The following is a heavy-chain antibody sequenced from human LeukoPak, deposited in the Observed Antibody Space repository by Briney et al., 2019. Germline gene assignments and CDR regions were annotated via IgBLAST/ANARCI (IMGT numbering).Heavy chain of an antibody. Sequence: ASVKVSCKASGYPFTAYGINWVRQAPGQGLEWMGWINTYNGDTNYAHKFQGRVTMTTDTSTSTVYMELRSLTSDDTAAYYCAREWWGYDVLTSDNWFDPWGQGTLVTVSS. V-gene: IGHV1-18*01. CDR1: GYPFTAYG. J-gene: IGHJ5*02. D-gene: IGHD3-9*01. CDR3: AREWWGYDVLTSDNWFDP. CDR2: INTYNGDT.